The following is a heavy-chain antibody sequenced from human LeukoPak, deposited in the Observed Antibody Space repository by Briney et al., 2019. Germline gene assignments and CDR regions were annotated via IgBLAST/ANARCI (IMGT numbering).Heavy chain of an antibody. D-gene: IGHD5-18*01. CDR1: GGSISSGGYS. V-gene: IGHV4-31*03. CDR3: AATAMGYYFDY. J-gene: IGHJ4*02. Sequence: SETLSLTCTVSGGSISSGGYSWSWIRQHPGKGPEWIGYIYYSGSTYYNPSLKSRVTISVDTSKNQFSLKLSSVTAADTAVYYCAATAMGYYFDYWGQGTLVTVSS. CDR2: IYYSGST.